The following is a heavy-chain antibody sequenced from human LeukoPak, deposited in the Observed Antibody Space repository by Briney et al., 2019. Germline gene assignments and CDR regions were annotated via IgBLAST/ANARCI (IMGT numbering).Heavy chain of an antibody. CDR3: ARDRTYYYDSSGPFDAFDI. D-gene: IGHD3-22*01. CDR1: GGSISSYY. J-gene: IGHJ3*02. V-gene: IGHV4-59*01. Sequence: PSETLSLTCTVSGGSISSYYRSWIRQPPGKGLEWIGYIYYSGSTNYNPSLKSRVTISVDTSKNQFSLKLSSVTAADTAVYYCARDRTYYYDSSGPFDAFDIWGQGTMVTVSS. CDR2: IYYSGST.